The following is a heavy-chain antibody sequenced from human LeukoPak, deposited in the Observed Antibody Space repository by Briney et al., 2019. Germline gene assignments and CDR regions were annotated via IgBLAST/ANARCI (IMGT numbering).Heavy chain of an antibody. CDR1: GFTFSSYG. CDR3: AKGHNYYGSGSYYNPPDY. J-gene: IGHJ4*02. D-gene: IGHD3-10*01. CDR2: IRYDGSNK. V-gene: IGHV3-30*02. Sequence: GGSQRLSCAASGFTFSSYGMHWVRQAPGKGLEWVAFIRYDGSNKYYADSVKGRFTISRDNSKNTLYLQMNSLRAEDTAVYYCAKGHNYYGSGSYYNPPDYWGQGTLVTVSS.